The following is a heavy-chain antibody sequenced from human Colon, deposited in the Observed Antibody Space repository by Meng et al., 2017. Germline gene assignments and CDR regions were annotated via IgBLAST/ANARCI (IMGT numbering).Heavy chain of an antibody. CDR2: IYYTGNT. D-gene: IGHD4-17*01. J-gene: IGHJ5*02. CDR1: GASVSSDSHY. CDR3: ARVNGDFDEAWFDP. V-gene: IGHV4-61*03. Sequence: VRRKESGPGLVRPSETLSLTCTVSGASVSSDSHYWSWIRQSPGKGLEWIGYIYYTGNTNYNPSLASRVSMSLDTSKNHFSLHLTSVTAADTAIYYCARVNGDFDEAWFDPWGQGTLVTVSS.